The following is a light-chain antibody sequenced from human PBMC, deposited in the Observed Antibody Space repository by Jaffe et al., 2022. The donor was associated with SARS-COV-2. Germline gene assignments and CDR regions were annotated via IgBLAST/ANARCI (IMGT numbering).Light chain of an antibody. V-gene: IGKV1-39*01. CDR2: AVT. J-gene: IGKJ2*01. Sequence: DIQMTQSPSSLSASVGDRVTITCRASQSISTYLNWYQQKRGKAPKLLIHAVTTLKSGVPSRFSGSGSGADFTLHISNLQPDDFATYYCQQTYDTPPTFGQGTNLEIK. CDR3: QQTYDTPPT. CDR1: QSISTY.